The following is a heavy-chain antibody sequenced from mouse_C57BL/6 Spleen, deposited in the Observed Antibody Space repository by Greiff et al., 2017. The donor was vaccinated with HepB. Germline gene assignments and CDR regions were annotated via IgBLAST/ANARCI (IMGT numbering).Heavy chain of an antibody. V-gene: IGHV1-50*01. D-gene: IGHD2-4*01. CDR3: ARCDYEGYFDY. J-gene: IGHJ2*01. Sequence: QVQLQQPGAELVKPGASVKLSCKASGYTFTSYWMQWVKQRPGQGLEWIGEIDPSDSYTNYNQKFKGKATLTVDTSSSTAYMQLSSLTSEDSAVYYCARCDYEGYFDYWGQGTTLTVSS. CDR2: IDPSDSYT. CDR1: GYTFTSYW.